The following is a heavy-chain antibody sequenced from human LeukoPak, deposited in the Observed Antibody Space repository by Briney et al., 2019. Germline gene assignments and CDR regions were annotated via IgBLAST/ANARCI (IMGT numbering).Heavy chain of an antibody. CDR1: GYTFTSHY. CDR2: INPSGGST. CDR3: ARESGARYYMDV. J-gene: IGHJ6*03. Sequence: GASVKVSCKASGYTFTSHYMHWVRQAPEQGLEWMGIINPSGGSTSYAQKFQGRVTMTRDMSTRTDYMELSSLRYEDTAVYYCARESGARYYMDVWGKGTTVTISS. D-gene: IGHD3-16*02. V-gene: IGHV1-46*01.